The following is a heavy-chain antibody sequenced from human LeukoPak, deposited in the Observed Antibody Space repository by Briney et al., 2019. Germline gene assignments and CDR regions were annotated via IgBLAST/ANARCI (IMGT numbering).Heavy chain of an antibody. CDR1: GGSFSGSH. CDR2: INHRGST. CDR3: ARHDGVGYNWFDY. D-gene: IGHD5-24*01. V-gene: IGHV4-34*01. J-gene: IGHJ4*02. Sequence: SETLSPTCAVYGGSFSGSHWSWIRQPPGKGLEWIGEINHRGSTNYNPSLKSRVTMSVDTSKNQFSLKLSSVTAADTAVYYCARHDGVGYNWFDYWGQGTLVTVSS.